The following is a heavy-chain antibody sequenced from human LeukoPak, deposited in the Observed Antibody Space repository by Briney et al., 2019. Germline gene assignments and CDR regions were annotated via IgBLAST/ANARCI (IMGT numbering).Heavy chain of an antibody. CDR2: VTGSGSAT. Sequence: PGGSLKLSCAASGFTFNSYAMSWVRQASGKGLEWVSTVTGSGSATYYADSVKGRFIISRDNSKNTLYLQMNSLRADDTALYYCAKAMSTVMGGTDYWGKGTLVTVSS. D-gene: IGHD4-17*01. J-gene: IGHJ4*02. CDR3: AKAMSTVMGGTDY. V-gene: IGHV3-23*01. CDR1: GFTFNSYA.